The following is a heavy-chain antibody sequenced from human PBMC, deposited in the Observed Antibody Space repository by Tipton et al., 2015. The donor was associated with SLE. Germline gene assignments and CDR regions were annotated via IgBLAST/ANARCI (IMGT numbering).Heavy chain of an antibody. J-gene: IGHJ5*02. V-gene: IGHV4-34*01. CDR1: GGSISSYY. Sequence: LRLSCTVSGGSISSYYWSWIRQPPGKGLEWIGEINHSGSPNYNPSLKSRVTISVDTSKNQFSLKLSSVTAADTAVYYCARDRSLNWFDPWGQGTLVTVSS. CDR3: ARDRSLNWFDP. CDR2: INHSGSP.